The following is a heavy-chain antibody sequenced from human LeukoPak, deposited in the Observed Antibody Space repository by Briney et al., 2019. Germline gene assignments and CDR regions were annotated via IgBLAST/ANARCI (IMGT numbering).Heavy chain of an antibody. V-gene: IGHV3-30*18. Sequence: PGRSLRLSCAASGFTFDDYAMHWVRQAPGKGLEWVAVISYDGRNKHYPDSVKGRFTISRDISTDTLWLQMDSLGTEDTAVYYCAKGPLRGTAAAIDYWGQGTLVTVSS. J-gene: IGHJ4*02. CDR1: GFTFDDYA. CDR2: ISYDGRNK. D-gene: IGHD2-2*01. CDR3: AKGPLRGTAAAIDY.